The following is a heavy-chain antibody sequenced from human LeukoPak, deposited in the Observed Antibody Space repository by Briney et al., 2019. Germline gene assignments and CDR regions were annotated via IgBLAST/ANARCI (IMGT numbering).Heavy chain of an antibody. V-gene: IGHV5-10-1*01. J-gene: IGHJ6*02. CDR1: GYSFTSYW. CDR2: IDPSDSYT. D-gene: IGHD2-15*01. Sequence: GESLKISCKGSGYSFTSYWISWVRQMPGKGLEWMGRIDPSDSYTNYSPSFQGHVTISADKSISTAYLQWSSLKASDTAMYYCARLGYCGGGTCFSHYYYYGMDVWGQGTTVTVSS. CDR3: ARLGYCGGGTCFSHYYYYGMDV.